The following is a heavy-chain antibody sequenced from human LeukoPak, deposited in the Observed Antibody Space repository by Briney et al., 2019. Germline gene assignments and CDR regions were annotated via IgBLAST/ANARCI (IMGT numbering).Heavy chain of an antibody. CDR3: ARDYPTDY. CDR1: GFTFSSYS. CDR2: ISSSSSTI. V-gene: IGHV3-48*01. Sequence: GGSLRLSCAASGFTFSSYSMNWVRQAPGKGLEWVSCISSSSSTIYYADSVKGRFTISRDHAKNSLYLQMNSLRAEDTAVYYCARDYPTDYWGQGTLVTVSS. J-gene: IGHJ4*02.